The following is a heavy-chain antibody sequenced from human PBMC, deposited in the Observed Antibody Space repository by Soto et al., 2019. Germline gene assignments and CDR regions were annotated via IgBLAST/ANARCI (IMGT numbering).Heavy chain of an antibody. CDR3: ARDSEAAGTYTWFDP. D-gene: IGHD6-13*01. J-gene: IGHJ5*02. CDR2: IIPIFGTA. V-gene: IGHV1-69*13. CDR1: GGTFSSYA. Sequence: ASVKVSCKASGGTFSSYAISWVRQAPGQGLEWMGGIIPIFGTANYAQKFQGRVTITADESTSTAYMELSSLRSEDTAVYYCARDSEAAGTYTWFDPWGQGTLVTVSS.